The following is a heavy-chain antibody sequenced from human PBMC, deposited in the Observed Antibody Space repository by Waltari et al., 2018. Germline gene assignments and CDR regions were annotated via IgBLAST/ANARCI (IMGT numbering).Heavy chain of an antibody. CDR3: ARRSTYGSGRSFDY. CDR2: IYHSGST. Sequence: QVQLQESGPGLVKPSETLSLTCAVSGYSISSGYYWGWIRQPPGKGLGWIGSIYHSGSTYYNPSLKSRVTISVDTSKNQFSLKLSSVTAADTAVYYCARRSTYGSGRSFDYWGQGTLVTVSS. J-gene: IGHJ4*02. V-gene: IGHV4-38-2*01. CDR1: GYSISSGYY. D-gene: IGHD3-10*01.